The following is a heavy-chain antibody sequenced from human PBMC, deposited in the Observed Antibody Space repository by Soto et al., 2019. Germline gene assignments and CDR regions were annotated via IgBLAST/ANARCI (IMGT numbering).Heavy chain of an antibody. Sequence: ASVKVSCKASGYTFTAYYIHWVRQGPGRGLEWVGWINPNSGGTYYAQKFQAWSTMTRNTSISTAYMELSSLRSEDTAVYYCARAITMDDILTGYYYYYYYGMDVWGQGTTVTVSS. V-gene: IGHV1-2*04. D-gene: IGHD3-9*01. CDR1: GYTFTAYY. J-gene: IGHJ6*02. CDR2: INPNSGGT. CDR3: ARAITMDDILTGYYYYYYYGMDV.